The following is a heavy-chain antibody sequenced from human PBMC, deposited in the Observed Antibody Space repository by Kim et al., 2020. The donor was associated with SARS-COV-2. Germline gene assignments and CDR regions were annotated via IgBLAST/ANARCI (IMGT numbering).Heavy chain of an antibody. Sequence: GGSLRLSCAASGFTFSSYSMNWVGQAPGKGLEWVSSISSSSSYIYYADSVKGRFIISRDNAKNSLYLQMNSLRAEDTAVYYCARGPLGYFDYWGQGTLVTVSS. CDR1: GFTFSSYS. V-gene: IGHV3-21*01. CDR2: ISSSSSYI. J-gene: IGHJ4*02. CDR3: ARGPLGYFDY. D-gene: IGHD1-26*01.